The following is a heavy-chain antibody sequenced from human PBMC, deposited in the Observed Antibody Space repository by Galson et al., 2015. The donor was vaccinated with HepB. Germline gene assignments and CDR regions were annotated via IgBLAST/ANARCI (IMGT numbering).Heavy chain of an antibody. D-gene: IGHD3-22*01. V-gene: IGHV3-23*01. CDR2: ISGSGGST. Sequence: SLRLSCAASGFTFSSYAMSWVRQAPGKGLEWVSAISGSGGSTYYADSVKGRFTISRDNSKNTLYLQMNSLRAEDTAVYYCAKVRVVMIDTGTLAFDIWGQGTMVTVSS. CDR1: GFTFSSYA. J-gene: IGHJ3*02. CDR3: AKVRVVMIDTGTLAFDI.